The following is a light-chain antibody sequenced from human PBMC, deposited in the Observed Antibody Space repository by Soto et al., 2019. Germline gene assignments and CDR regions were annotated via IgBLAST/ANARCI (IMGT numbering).Light chain of an antibody. Sequence: QSVLTQPASVSGSPGQSITISCTGTSSDIGAHNYVSWYQQHPGKVPKAIIYEVSNRPSGMSDRFSGSKSGITASLTISGLQAEDEADYYCHSYTNSATRVFGGGTKLTVL. CDR2: EVS. J-gene: IGLJ2*01. CDR3: HSYTNSATRV. V-gene: IGLV2-14*03. CDR1: SSDIGAHNY.